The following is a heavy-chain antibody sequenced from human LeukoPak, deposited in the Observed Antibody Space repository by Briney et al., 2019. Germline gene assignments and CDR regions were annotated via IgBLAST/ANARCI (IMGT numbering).Heavy chain of an antibody. Sequence: GGSLRLFCAASGFTLSSYDMSGVRQAPGKGGVGFSGISGDSDSTYYGDSVKGRFTISRDISKNRVYRQMRSLRAEDTAVYYCLLAARDYWGQGTLVTVSS. D-gene: IGHD6-25*01. CDR1: GFTLSSYD. CDR2: ISGDSDST. J-gene: IGHJ4*02. CDR3: LLAARDY. V-gene: IGHV3-23*01.